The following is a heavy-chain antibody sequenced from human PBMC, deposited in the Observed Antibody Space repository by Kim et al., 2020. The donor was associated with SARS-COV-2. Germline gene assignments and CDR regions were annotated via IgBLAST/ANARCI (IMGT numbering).Heavy chain of an antibody. CDR2: ISSSAGTI. Sequence: GGSLRLSCAASGFTFSDYYMSWIRQAPGKGLEWVSYISSSAGTIYYADSVKGRFTISRDNAKNSLYLQMNSLRAEDTAVYYCARGGYYYGSGNSNFDYWGQGTLVTVSS. V-gene: IGHV3-11*04. J-gene: IGHJ4*02. CDR3: ARGGYYYGSGNSNFDY. CDR1: GFTFSDYY. D-gene: IGHD3-10*01.